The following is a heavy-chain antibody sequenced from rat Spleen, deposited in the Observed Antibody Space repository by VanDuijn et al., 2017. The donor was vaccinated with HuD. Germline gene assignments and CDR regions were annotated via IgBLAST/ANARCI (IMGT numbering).Heavy chain of an antibody. D-gene: IGHD1-8*01. CDR1: GFTFSNYY. V-gene: IGHV5-25*01. CDR3: ARHGDKRTVAAVDY. CDR2: ISTGGGNT. J-gene: IGHJ2*01. Sequence: LVQSGGGLVQPGRSMKLSCAALGFTFSNYYMAWVRQAPTKGLEWVASISTGGGNTYYRDSVKGRFTNSRDNAESTLYLQMDSLRSEDTATYYCARHGDKRTVAAVDYWGQGVMVTVSS.